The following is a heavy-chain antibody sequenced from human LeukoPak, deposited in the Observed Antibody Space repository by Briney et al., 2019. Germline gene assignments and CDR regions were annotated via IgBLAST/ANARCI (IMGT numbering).Heavy chain of an antibody. CDR2: IIPIFGTA. Sequence: SVKVSCKASGGTFSSYAISWVRQAPGQGFEWMGGIIPIFGTANYAQKFQGRVTITADESTSTAYIELSSLRSEDTAVYYCARDIVGATRGHFDYWGQGTLVTVSS. CDR3: ARDIVGATRGHFDY. D-gene: IGHD1-26*01. V-gene: IGHV1-69*13. CDR1: GGTFSSYA. J-gene: IGHJ4*02.